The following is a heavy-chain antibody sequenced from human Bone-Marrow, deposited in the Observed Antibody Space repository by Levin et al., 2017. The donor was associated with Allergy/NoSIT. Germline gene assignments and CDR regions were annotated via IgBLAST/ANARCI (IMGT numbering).Heavy chain of an antibody. Sequence: PSETLSLTCAASGFTFSSYGMHWVRQAPGKGLEWVAVISYDGSNKYYADSVKGRFTISRDNSKNTLYLQMNSLRAEDTAVYYCAKDRGSGSSAIDYWGQGTLVTVSS. CDR2: ISYDGSNK. D-gene: IGHD3-10*01. CDR1: GFTFSSYG. CDR3: AKDRGSGSSAIDY. J-gene: IGHJ4*02. V-gene: IGHV3-30*18.